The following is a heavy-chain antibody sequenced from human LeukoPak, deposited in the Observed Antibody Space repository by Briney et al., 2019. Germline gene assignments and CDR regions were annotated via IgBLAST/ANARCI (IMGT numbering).Heavy chain of an antibody. CDR2: IKPSSGGT. CDR1: GYTFTGYY. Sequence: ASVKVSCKASGYTFTGYYIHWVRQAPGQGLEWMGWIKPSSGGTNYAQTLQGGVTMTTDTSTSTAYMELRSLRSDDTAVYYCARCHYYGSGNYVRVYSPDYWGQGTLVTVSS. CDR3: ARCHYYGSGNYVRVYSPDY. D-gene: IGHD3-10*01. J-gene: IGHJ4*02. V-gene: IGHV1-2*02.